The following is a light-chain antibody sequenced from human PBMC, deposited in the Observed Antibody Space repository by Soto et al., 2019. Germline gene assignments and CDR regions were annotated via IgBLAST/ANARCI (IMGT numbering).Light chain of an antibody. CDR1: QSVSSNY. CDR3: QQYGGSPPT. J-gene: IGKJ1*01. V-gene: IGKV3-20*01. CDR2: GAS. Sequence: EIVLTQSPGTLSLSPGERATLSCRASQSVSSNYLAWYQRKPGQAPWLLIYGASSRATDIPNRFSGSGSGTDFTLTITRLEPEDFAVYFCQQYGGSPPTFGQGTKVEIK.